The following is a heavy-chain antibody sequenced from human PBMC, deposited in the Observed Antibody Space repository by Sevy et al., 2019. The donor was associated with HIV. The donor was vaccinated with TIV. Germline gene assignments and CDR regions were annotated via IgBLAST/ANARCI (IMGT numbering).Heavy chain of an antibody. CDR3: VKDAGYTTVWHPGY. CDR2: ISSSGSET. J-gene: IGHJ4*02. V-gene: IGHV3-30*18. Sequence: GGSLRLSCKASGLTFRTYGMHWVRQPPGKGLEWVAVISSSGSETHYAHSVKGRFTISRDNSKNTLFLQMDGLISRDAGVYYCVKDAGYTTVWHPGYWGQGTLVTVSS. CDR1: GLTFRTYG. D-gene: IGHD5-12*01.